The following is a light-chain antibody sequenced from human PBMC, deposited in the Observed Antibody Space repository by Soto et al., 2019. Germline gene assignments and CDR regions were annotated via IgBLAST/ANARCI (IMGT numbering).Light chain of an antibody. CDR3: ATWDDSLNARGV. CDR2: NNN. Sequence: QSVLTQTPSASGTPGQRVTISCSGSRSNIGNNAVSWYQQFPGTAPKLLIYNNNQRPSGVPDRFSGSKSGTSASLAISGLQSEDVADYYCATWDDSLNARGVFGGGTKLTVL. J-gene: IGLJ3*02. CDR1: RSNIGNNA. V-gene: IGLV1-44*01.